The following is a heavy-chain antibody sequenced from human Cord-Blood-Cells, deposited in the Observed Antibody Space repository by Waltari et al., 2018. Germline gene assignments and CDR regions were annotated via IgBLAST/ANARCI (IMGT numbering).Heavy chain of an antibody. Sequence: EVQLVQSGAEVKKPGESLKISCKGSGYSFTSYWIGWVRQMPGKGLEWMGISYPGESNTRYCPSFQSQGALSADNSIRTAYLQWSSLKASETAMYYCSRRDPTADPKDWYFDLWGRGTLVTVSS. D-gene: IGHD7-27*01. CDR3: SRRDPTADPKDWYFDL. J-gene: IGHJ2*01. V-gene: IGHV5-51*01. CDR2: SYPGESNT. CDR1: GYSFTSYW.